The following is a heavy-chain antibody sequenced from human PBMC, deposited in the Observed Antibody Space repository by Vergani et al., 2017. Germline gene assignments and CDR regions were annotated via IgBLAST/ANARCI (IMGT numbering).Heavy chain of an antibody. V-gene: IGHV4-34*01. J-gene: IGHJ5*02. CDR3: ARSSSTRLNWFDP. CDR1: GGPFSGYY. D-gene: IGHD2-2*01. CDR2: INHSGST. Sequence: QVQLQQWGAGLLKPSETLSLTCAVYGGPFSGYYWSWIRQPPGKGLEWIGEINHSGSTNYNPSLKSRVTISVDTSKNQFSLKLSSVTAADTAVYYCARSSSTRLNWFDPWGQGTLVTVSS.